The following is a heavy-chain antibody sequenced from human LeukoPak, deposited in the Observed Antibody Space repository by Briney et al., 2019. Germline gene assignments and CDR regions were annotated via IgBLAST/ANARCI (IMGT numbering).Heavy chain of an antibody. Sequence: GASVKVSCKASGYTFTTYYIHGVRQAPGQGLEWMGGIIPIFGTANYAQKFQGRVTITADESTSTAYMELSSLGSEDTAVYYCARGFRRTHYYDSGGYYYGVEYWGQGTLVTVSS. J-gene: IGHJ4*02. D-gene: IGHD3-22*01. CDR3: ARGFRRTHYYDSGGYYYGVEY. V-gene: IGHV1-69*13. CDR1: GYTFTTYY. CDR2: IIPIFGTA.